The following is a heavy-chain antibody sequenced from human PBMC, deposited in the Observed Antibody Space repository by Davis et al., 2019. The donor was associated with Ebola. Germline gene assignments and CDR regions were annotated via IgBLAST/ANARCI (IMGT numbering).Heavy chain of an antibody. J-gene: IGHJ5*02. D-gene: IGHD5-24*01. Sequence: SETLSLTCAVYGGSFSGYYWSWIRQPPGKGLEWIGEISHTGDTNYNPSLKSRVIISVDTSKNQFSLKLSSVTAADTAVYYCARGGRWLTWGTWGQGTLVTVSS. CDR1: GGSFSGYY. CDR3: ARGGRWLTWGT. CDR2: ISHTGDT. V-gene: IGHV4-34*01.